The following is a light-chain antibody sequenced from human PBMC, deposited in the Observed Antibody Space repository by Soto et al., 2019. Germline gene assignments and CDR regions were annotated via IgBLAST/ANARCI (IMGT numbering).Light chain of an antibody. CDR2: GAS. V-gene: IGKV3-15*01. CDR1: QNILSN. CDR3: QQDNNSTIT. Sequence: EIDITQYPSSLFFPPIQRSSISCRASQNILSNLAWYQQKPGQAHRLLIYGASTRATGIPARFSGSGSGTEFTLTISSLQSEDFEIYYCQQDNNSTITFGQGTRLEIK. J-gene: IGKJ5*01.